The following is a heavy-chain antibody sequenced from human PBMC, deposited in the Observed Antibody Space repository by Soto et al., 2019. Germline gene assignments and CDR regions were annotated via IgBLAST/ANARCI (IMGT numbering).Heavy chain of an antibody. CDR3: ARERREQQLVGDWVYYYGMDV. V-gene: IGHV1-69*13. CDR2: IIPIFGTA. D-gene: IGHD6-13*01. Sequence: VKVSCKASGGTFSSYAISWVRQAPGQGLEWMGGIIPIFGTANYAQKFQGRVTITADESTSTAYMELSSLRSEDTAVYYCARERREQQLVGDWVYYYGMDVWGQGTTVTVSS. CDR1: GGTFSSYA. J-gene: IGHJ6*02.